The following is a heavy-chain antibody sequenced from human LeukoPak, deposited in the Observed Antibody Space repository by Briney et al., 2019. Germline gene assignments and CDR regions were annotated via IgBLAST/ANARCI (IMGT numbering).Heavy chain of an antibody. V-gene: IGHV5-51*01. CDR2: IYPGDSES. CDR1: GYSFTSYW. Sequence: GESLKISCKGSGYSFTSYWIGWVRQMPGKGLEWMGIIYPGDSESRYSPSFQGQVTVSADKSISTAYLQWSSLKASDTAMYYCVKPGGNNRNWEPNWFQPWGPGTPVTVSS. J-gene: IGHJ5*01. D-gene: IGHD1-1*01. CDR3: VKPGGNNRNWEPNWFQP.